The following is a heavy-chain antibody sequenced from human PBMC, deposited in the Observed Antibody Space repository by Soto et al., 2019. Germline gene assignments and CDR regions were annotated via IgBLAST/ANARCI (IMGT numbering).Heavy chain of an antibody. CDR2: IYSDDST. D-gene: IGHD5-12*01. Sequence: GGSLRLSCAASGVTVSDNYMTWVRQAPGKGLEWVSVIYSDDSTFHADSVKGRFTISRDNSKNTLYLQMNSLRAEDTAVYYCARDRRDGYNTADYWGQGTLVTVSS. CDR1: GVTVSDNY. V-gene: IGHV3-53*01. J-gene: IGHJ4*02. CDR3: ARDRRDGYNTADY.